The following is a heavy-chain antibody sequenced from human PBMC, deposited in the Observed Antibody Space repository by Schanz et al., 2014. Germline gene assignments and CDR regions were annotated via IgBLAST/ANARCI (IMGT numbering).Heavy chain of an antibody. CDR2: ISDSGDST. Sequence: EVQLVESGGGLVQPGESLRLSCAASGFTFTTYAMTWVRQAPGKGLEWVSDISDSGDSTHYADSVKGRFTISRDNAKNSLYLQMNSLRAEDTALYYCAKDGIMVQGVIWERYFDSWGQGTLVTVSS. J-gene: IGHJ4*02. CDR3: AKDGIMVQGVIWERYFDS. V-gene: IGHV3-23*04. CDR1: GFTFTTYA. D-gene: IGHD3-10*01.